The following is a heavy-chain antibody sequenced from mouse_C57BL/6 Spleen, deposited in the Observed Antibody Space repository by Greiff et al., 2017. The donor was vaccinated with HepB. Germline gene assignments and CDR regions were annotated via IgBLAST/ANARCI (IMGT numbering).Heavy chain of an antibody. CDR3: ARGSNYEFAY. CDR2: ISSGSSTI. J-gene: IGHJ3*01. Sequence: EVQRVESGGGLVKPGGSLKLSCAASGFTFSDYGMHWVRQAPEKGLEWVAYISSGSSTIYYADTVKGRFTISRDNAKNTLFLQLTSLRSEDTAMYYCARGSNYEFAYWGQVTLVTVSA. D-gene: IGHD2-5*01. CDR1: GFTFSDYG. V-gene: IGHV5-17*01.